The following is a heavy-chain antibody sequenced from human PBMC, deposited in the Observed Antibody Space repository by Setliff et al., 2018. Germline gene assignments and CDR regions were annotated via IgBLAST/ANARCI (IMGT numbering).Heavy chain of an antibody. D-gene: IGHD3-9*01. CDR2: IDPSGNT. J-gene: IGHJ5*02. CDR3: ARHPTGFPNWFDV. CDR1: GGSFTTYY. V-gene: IGHV4-59*08. Sequence: SETLSLTCTVSGGSFTTYYWSWIRQPAGRGLEWIGHIDPSGNTNYHPSLKSRVTISGDTSNNRFSLKLTSVTAADTAVYYCARHPTGFPNWFDVWGQGTLVTVSS.